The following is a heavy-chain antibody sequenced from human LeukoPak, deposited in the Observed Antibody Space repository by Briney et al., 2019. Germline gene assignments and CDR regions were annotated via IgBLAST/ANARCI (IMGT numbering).Heavy chain of an antibody. J-gene: IGHJ3*02. D-gene: IGHD2-21*02. Sequence: ASVKVSCKASGYTFTSYGISWVRQAPGQGVEWMGWISAYNGNTNYAQKLQGRVTMTTDTSTSTAYMELRSLSSDDTALYYCARDPPTYCGGDCYHRRYAFDIWGQGTMVTVSS. CDR1: GYTFTSYG. CDR3: ARDPPTYCGGDCYHRRYAFDI. CDR2: ISAYNGNT. V-gene: IGHV1-18*01.